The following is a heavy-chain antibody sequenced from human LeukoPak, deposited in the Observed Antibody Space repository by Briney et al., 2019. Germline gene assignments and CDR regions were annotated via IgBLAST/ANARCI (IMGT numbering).Heavy chain of an antibody. CDR1: GFTFSSYG. CDR3: AREEMATMEFGY. Sequence: GGSLRLSCAASGFTFSSYGMHWVRQAPGKGLEWVAFIRYDGSNKYYADSVKGRFTISRDNAKNSLYLQMNSLRAEDTALYHCAREEMATMEFGYWGQGTLVTVSS. V-gene: IGHV3-30*02. CDR2: IRYDGSNK. D-gene: IGHD5-24*01. J-gene: IGHJ4*02.